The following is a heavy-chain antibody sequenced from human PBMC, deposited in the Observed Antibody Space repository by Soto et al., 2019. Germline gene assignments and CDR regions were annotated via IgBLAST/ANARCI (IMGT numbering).Heavy chain of an antibody. D-gene: IGHD2-15*01. CDR3: ARHSLSLRKNNWFDP. CDR1: GDSIVSSDFY. Sequence: AQTLSLTCTVSGDSIVSSDFYWGWVRQPPGKGLEWIGSIFYLGSSYYNPSLKSRVIMSVDTSKNQFSLRLRSVTAADTALYFCARHSLSLRKNNWFDPWGQGIMVTVSS. V-gene: IGHV4-39*01. CDR2: IFYLGSS. J-gene: IGHJ5*02.